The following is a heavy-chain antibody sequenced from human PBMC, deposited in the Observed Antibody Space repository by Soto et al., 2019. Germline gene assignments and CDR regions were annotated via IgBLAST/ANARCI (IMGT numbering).Heavy chain of an antibody. J-gene: IGHJ4*01. CDR3: ARLPSYFDSGTYNY. V-gene: IGHV3-66*04. Sequence: GGSLRLSCAASGFIVSSNQMSWVRQAPGKGLEWVSVIYSGGNTFYADSVDGRFTISRDNSKHTLYLQMNSLRAEDTAVYYCARLPSYFDSGTYNYWGHGTLVTVSS. D-gene: IGHD3-10*01. CDR1: GFIVSSNQ. CDR2: IYSGGNT.